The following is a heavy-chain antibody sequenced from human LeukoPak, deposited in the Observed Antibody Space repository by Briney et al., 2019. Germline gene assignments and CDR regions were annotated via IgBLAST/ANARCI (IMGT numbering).Heavy chain of an antibody. D-gene: IGHD2-21*02. Sequence: SETLSLTCSVSGGSIISTWDHWDWIRQPPGKGLEWIASVHYSGTTYYNPSLRSRVTISVDTSKNQFSLKVTSVTAADTAAYYCARRLHYYDYWGQGTLVTVSS. V-gene: IGHV4-39*01. CDR1: GGSIISTWDH. J-gene: IGHJ4*02. CDR2: VHYSGTT. CDR3: ARRLHYYDY.